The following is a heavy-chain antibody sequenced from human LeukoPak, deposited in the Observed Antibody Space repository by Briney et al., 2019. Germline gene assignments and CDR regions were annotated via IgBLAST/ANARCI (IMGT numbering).Heavy chain of an antibody. CDR2: IYYIGCT. J-gene: IGHJ3*02. CDR3: ARLRRRITMVRGVPGAFDI. D-gene: IGHD3-10*01. CDR1: GGSISSYY. Sequence: SETLSLTCTVSGGSISSYYWSWIRQPPGKGLEWIGYIYYIGCTNYNPSLKSRVTRSVDTSKIQFSLKLRSVTGAGTAVYYCARLRRRITMVRGVPGAFDIWGQGTMVTVSS. V-gene: IGHV4-59*12.